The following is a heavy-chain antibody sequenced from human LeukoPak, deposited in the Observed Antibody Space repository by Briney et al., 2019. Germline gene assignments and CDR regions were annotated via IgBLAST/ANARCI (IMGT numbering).Heavy chain of an antibody. J-gene: IGHJ4*02. Sequence: DPSETLSLTCAVYGGSFSGYYWSWIRQPPGKGLEWIGEINHSGSTNYNPSLKSRVTISVDTSKNQFSLKLSSVTAADTAAYYCARVPSYDRNDYWGQGTLVTVSS. CDR1: GGSFSGYY. V-gene: IGHV4-34*01. CDR2: INHSGST. D-gene: IGHD3-22*01. CDR3: ARVPSYDRNDY.